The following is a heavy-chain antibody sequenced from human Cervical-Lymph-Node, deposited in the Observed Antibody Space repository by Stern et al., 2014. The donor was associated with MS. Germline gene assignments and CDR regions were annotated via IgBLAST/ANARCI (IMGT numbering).Heavy chain of an antibody. V-gene: IGHV4-31*03. CDR1: GASITSGGLS. CDR2: IYYSGIT. D-gene: IGHD6-6*01. CDR3: ARQDISSAAFDY. J-gene: IGHJ4*02. Sequence: QLQLQESGPGLVKPSQTLSLTCTVSGASITSGGLSWNWIRQHPGKGLEWIGHIYYSGITYYNSSLKGRVTISVGTSNNQFSLKLSSVTAADTAVYYCARQDISSAAFDYWGQGTLVTVSS.